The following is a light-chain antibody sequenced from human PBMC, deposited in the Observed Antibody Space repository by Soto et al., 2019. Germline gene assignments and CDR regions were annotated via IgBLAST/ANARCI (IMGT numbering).Light chain of an antibody. CDR3: AAWDDSLSGYV. V-gene: IGLV1-47*01. CDR1: SSNIGSNY. J-gene: IGLJ1*01. Sequence: QTVVTQPPSASGTPGQRVTISCSGSSSNIGSNYVYWYQQLPGTAPKLLIYRNNQRPSGVPDLFSGSKSGTSASLAISGLRSEDEADYYCAAWDDSLSGYVFGTGTKLTVL. CDR2: RNN.